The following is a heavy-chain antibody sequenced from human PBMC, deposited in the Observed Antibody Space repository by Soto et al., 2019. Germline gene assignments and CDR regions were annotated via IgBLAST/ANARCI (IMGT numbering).Heavy chain of an antibody. CDR3: AKAAGERGYSYGYSLVY. CDR2: ISYDGSNK. D-gene: IGHD5-18*01. Sequence: GGSLRLSCAASGFTFSSYGMHWVRQAPGKGLEWVAVISYDGSNKYYADSVKGRFTISRDNSKNTLYLQMNSLRAEDTAVYYCAKAAGERGYSYGYSLVYWGQGTLVTVSS. V-gene: IGHV3-30*18. CDR1: GFTFSSYG. J-gene: IGHJ4*02.